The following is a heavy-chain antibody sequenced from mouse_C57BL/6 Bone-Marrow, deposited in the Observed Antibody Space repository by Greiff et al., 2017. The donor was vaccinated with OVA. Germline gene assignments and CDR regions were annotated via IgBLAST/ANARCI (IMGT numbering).Heavy chain of an antibody. J-gene: IGHJ2*01. D-gene: IGHD2-3*01. V-gene: IGHV1-59*01. CDR1: GYTFTSYW. Sequence: QVQLQQPGAELVRPGTSVKLSCKASGYTFTSYWMHWVKQRPGQGLEWIGVIDPSDSYTNYNQKFKGKATLTVDTSSSTAYMQLSSLTSEESAVYYCARWGWLLRDYWGQGTTLTVSS. CDR3: ARWGWLLRDY. CDR2: IDPSDSYT.